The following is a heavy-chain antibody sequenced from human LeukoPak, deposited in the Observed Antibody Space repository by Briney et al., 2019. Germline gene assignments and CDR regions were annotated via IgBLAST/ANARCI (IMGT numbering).Heavy chain of an antibody. Sequence: SETLSLTCTVSGGFISSYYWSWIRQPPGKGLEWIGFIDYTGSTNYNPSLKSRVTMSVDTSKNQFSLNLNSVTAADTAVYYCARRGAARRYDGMDVWGQGTTVTVSS. V-gene: IGHV4-59*08. CDR2: IDYTGST. D-gene: IGHD6-6*01. CDR3: ARRGAARRYDGMDV. J-gene: IGHJ6*02. CDR1: GGFISSYY.